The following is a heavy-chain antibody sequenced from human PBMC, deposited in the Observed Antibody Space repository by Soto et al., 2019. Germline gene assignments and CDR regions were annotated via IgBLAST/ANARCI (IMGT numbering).Heavy chain of an antibody. CDR1: GDSISSVDYF. D-gene: IGHD2-15*01. CDR2: IYKRAST. Sequence: SETLSLTCSVSGDSISSVDYFWAWIRQPPGQALEYIGYIYKRASTYYNPSSESRVAISLDTSKSQFSLNVTSVTAADTAVYFCARGRYCLTGRCFPNWFDSWGQGTLVTVSS. CDR3: ARGRYCLTGRCFPNWFDS. J-gene: IGHJ5*01. V-gene: IGHV4-30-4*01.